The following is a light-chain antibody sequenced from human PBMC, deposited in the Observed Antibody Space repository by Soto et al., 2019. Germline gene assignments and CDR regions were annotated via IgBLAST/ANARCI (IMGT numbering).Light chain of an antibody. CDR1: QSVSSSY. Sequence: EIVLTQSPGTLSLSPGERATLSCRASQSVSSSYLAWYQQKPGQAPRRLIYGASSRATGIPDRFSGSGSGTDFTLTISRLEPDDFAVYYCHQYGSLYTFGQGTKLEIK. V-gene: IGKV3-20*01. CDR2: GAS. J-gene: IGKJ2*01. CDR3: HQYGSLYT.